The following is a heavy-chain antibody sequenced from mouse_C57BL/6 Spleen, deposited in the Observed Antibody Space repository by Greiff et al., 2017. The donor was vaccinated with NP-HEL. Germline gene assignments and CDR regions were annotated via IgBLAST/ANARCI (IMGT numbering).Heavy chain of an antibody. CDR1: GYSFTDYN. D-gene: IGHD2-4*01. CDR3: ERGDDYDGAWYFDV. CDR2: INPNYGTT. J-gene: IGHJ1*03. Sequence: EVKLMESGPELVKPGASVKISCKASGYSFTDYNMNWVKQSNGKSLEWIGVINPNYGTTSYNQKFKGKATLTVDQSSSTAYMQLNSLTSEDSAVYYCERGDDYDGAWYFDVWGTGTTVTVSS. V-gene: IGHV1-39*01.